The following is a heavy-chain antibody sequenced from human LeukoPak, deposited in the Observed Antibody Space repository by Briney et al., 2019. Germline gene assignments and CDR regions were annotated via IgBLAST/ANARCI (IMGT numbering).Heavy chain of an antibody. J-gene: IGHJ3*02. V-gene: IGHV3-48*03. CDR3: ARAGEGLLAYSFDI. D-gene: IGHD1-26*01. CDR1: GFTFSSYE. Sequence: GGSLRLSCAASGFTFSSYEMNWVRQAPGKGLEWVSYISGSGTTIYYADSVRGRFTISRDNAKNSLYLQMNSLRAEDTAVYYCARAGEGLLAYSFDIWGQGTMVTVSS. CDR2: ISGSGTTI.